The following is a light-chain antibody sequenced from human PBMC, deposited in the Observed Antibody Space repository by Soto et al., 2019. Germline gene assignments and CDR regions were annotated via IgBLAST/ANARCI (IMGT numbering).Light chain of an antibody. V-gene: IGLV2-8*01. CDR3: SSYAGSNNFEV. Sequence: QSALTQPPSASGSPGQSGTISCTGTSSDVGGYNYVSWYQQHPGKAPKLMIYEVIKRPSGVPDCFSGSKSGNTASLTVSGLQAEDEADYYCSSYAGSNNFEVFGTGTRSPS. CDR1: SSDVGGYNY. J-gene: IGLJ1*01. CDR2: EVI.